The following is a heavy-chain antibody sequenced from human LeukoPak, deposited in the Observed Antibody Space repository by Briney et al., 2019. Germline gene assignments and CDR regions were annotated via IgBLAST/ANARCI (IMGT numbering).Heavy chain of an antibody. CDR3: AKSEAAAGGYYYGMDV. Sequence: PGGSLRLSCAASGFTFSSYSMNWVRQAPGKGLEWVSAISGSGGSTYYADSVKGRFTISRDNSKNTLYLQMNSLRAEDTAVYYCAKSEAAAGGYYYGMDVWGQGTTVTVSS. D-gene: IGHD6-13*01. CDR1: GFTFSSYS. V-gene: IGHV3-23*01. CDR2: ISGSGGST. J-gene: IGHJ6*02.